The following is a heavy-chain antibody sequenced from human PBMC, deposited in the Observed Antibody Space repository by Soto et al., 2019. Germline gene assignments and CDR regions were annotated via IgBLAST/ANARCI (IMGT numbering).Heavy chain of an antibody. J-gene: IGHJ4*02. V-gene: IGHV1-3*01. CDR2: INAGNGNT. Sequence: QVQLVQSGAEVKKPGASVKVSCKASGYTFTSYAMHRVRQAPGQRPEWMGWINAGNGNTKYSQKFQGRDTITRDTSASTAYMELSSLRSADTAVYYCARGNYDILSSFGYWGQGTLVTVAS. D-gene: IGHD3-9*01. CDR3: ARGNYDILSSFGY. CDR1: GYTFTSYA.